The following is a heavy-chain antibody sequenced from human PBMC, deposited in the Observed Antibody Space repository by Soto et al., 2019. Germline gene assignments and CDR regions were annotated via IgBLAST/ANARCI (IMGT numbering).Heavy chain of an antibody. V-gene: IGHV3-23*01. CDR2: VSASGLNT. J-gene: IGHJ4*02. D-gene: IGHD5-12*01. Sequence: PGGSLRLSCAASGFTFSTYAMAWVRQAPGKGLEWVSGVSASGLNTDYADPVKGRFYISRDNSKNTVSLQMNSLRAEDTAVYYCARPDREGYNYADWGQGSLVTAPS. CDR1: GFTFSTYA. CDR3: ARPDREGYNYAD.